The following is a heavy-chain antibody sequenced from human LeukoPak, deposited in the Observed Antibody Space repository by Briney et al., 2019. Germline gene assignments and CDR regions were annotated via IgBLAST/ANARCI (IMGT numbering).Heavy chain of an antibody. CDR3: AYCGGDCYSIGFGY. Sequence: SVKVSCKSSGGTFSNYAISWVRQAPGQGLEWMGRIIPILGIANYAQKFQGRVTITADKSTSTAYMELSSLRSEDTAVYYCAYCGGDCYSIGFGYWGQGTLVTVSS. D-gene: IGHD2-21*02. J-gene: IGHJ4*02. CDR1: GGTFSNYA. V-gene: IGHV1-69*04. CDR2: IIPILGIA.